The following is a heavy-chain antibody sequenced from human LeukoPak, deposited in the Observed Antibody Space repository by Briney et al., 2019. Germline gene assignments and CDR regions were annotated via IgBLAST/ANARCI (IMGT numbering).Heavy chain of an antibody. CDR2: INHSGST. J-gene: IGHJ4*02. CDR3: ARDDGGYSSGWYYFDY. V-gene: IGHV4-34*01. Sequence: SETLSLTCAVYGGSFSGYYWSWIRQPPGKGLEWIGEINHSGSTNYNPSLKSRVTISVDTSKNQFSLKLSSVTAADTAVYYCARDDGGYSSGWYYFDYWGQGTLVTVSS. D-gene: IGHD6-19*01. CDR1: GGSFSGYY.